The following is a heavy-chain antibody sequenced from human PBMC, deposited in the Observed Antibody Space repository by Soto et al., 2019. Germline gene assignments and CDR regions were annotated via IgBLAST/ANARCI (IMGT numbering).Heavy chain of an antibody. Sequence: GGSLRLSCAASGFTFSSYGMHWVRQAPGKGLEWVAVISYDGSNKYYADSVKGRFTISRDNSKNTLYLQMNSLRAEDTAVYYCAKDLEYGSGSRFDYWGQGTLVTVSS. D-gene: IGHD3-10*01. CDR1: GFTFSSYG. CDR2: ISYDGSNK. CDR3: AKDLEYGSGSRFDY. V-gene: IGHV3-30*18. J-gene: IGHJ4*02.